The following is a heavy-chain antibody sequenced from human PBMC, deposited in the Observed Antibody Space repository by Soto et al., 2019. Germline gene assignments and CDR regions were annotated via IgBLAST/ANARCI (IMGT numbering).Heavy chain of an antibody. D-gene: IGHD5-12*01. CDR1: GYTFTSYY. CDR2: INPSGGST. J-gene: IGHJ4*02. Sequence: ASVKVSCKASGYTFTSYYMHWVRQAPGQGLEWMGIINPSGGSTSYAQKCQGRVTMTRDTSTSTVYMELSSLRSEDTAVYYCARDRREDIVATGFDYWGQGTLVTVSS. V-gene: IGHV1-46*03. CDR3: ARDRREDIVATGFDY.